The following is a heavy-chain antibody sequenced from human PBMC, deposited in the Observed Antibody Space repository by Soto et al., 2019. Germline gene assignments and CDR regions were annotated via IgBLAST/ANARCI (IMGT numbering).Heavy chain of an antibody. D-gene: IGHD3-10*01. CDR1: GFTFSSYS. V-gene: IGHV3-21*01. CDR2: ISSSSSYI. CDR3: AKGSALYGMDV. J-gene: IGHJ6*02. Sequence: GGSLRLSCAASGFTFSSYSMNWVRQAPGEGLEWVSSISSSSSYIYYADSVKGRFTISRDNAKNPLYLQMNSLRAEDTAVYYCAKGSALYGMDVWGQGTTVTVSS.